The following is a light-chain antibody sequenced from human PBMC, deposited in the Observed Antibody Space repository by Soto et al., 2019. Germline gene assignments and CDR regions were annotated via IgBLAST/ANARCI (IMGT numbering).Light chain of an antibody. CDR3: QQYGT. Sequence: DLQMTQSPSPLSASVGDRVTITCRASQSISSWLAWSQQKPGTAPKLLIYKASSLDSGVPARFSGSGSGTEFTLTISSLQPDDLATYDCQQYGTSGQGTKLEIK. CDR2: KAS. J-gene: IGKJ2*01. CDR1: QSISSW. V-gene: IGKV1-5*03.